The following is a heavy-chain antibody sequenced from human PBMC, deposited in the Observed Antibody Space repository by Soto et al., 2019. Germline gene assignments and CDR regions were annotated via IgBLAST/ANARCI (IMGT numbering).Heavy chain of an antibody. CDR2: INAGNGNT. CDR1: GYTFTSYA. Sequence: QVHLVQSGAEVKKPGASVKVSCKTSGYTFTSYAMHWVRQAPGQRLEWMGWINAGNGNTKYSQKFQGRVTITRDTYASTAYMELSSVRSEDTAVYYCARTSGYYFYDYWGQGSLVTVSS. V-gene: IGHV1-3*01. D-gene: IGHD3-3*01. J-gene: IGHJ4*01. CDR3: ARTSGYYFYDY.